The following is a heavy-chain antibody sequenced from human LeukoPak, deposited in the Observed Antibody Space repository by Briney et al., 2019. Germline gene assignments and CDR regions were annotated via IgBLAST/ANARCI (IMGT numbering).Heavy chain of an antibody. CDR2: IYYSGST. J-gene: IGHJ4*02. CDR1: GGSISSSSYY. CDR3: ASETYLGGSWATDY. D-gene: IGHD3-16*01. Sequence: KSSETLSLTCTVSGGSISSSSYYWGWIRQPPGKGLEWIGSIYYSGSTYYNPSLKGRVTISVDTSKNQFSLKLSSVTAADTAVYYCASETYLGGSWATDYWGQGTLVTVSS. V-gene: IGHV4-39*07.